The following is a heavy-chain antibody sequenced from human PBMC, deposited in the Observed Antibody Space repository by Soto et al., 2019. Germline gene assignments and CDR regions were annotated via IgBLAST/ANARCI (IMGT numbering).Heavy chain of an antibody. CDR2: IIPIFGTA. CDR1: GGTFSSYA. J-gene: IGHJ6*01. CDR3: ARVGGISNYYYGMDV. V-gene: IGHV1-69*06. Sequence: GASVKVSCKTSGGTFSSYAISWVLQAPGQVLEWMGGIIPIFGTANYAQKFQGRVTITADKSTSTAYMELSSLRSEDTAVYYCARVGGISNYYYGMDVWGQGTTVTVSS. D-gene: IGHD2-15*01.